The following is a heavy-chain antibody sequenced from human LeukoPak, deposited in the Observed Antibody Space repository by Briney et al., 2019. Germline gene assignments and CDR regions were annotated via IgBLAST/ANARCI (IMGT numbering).Heavy chain of an antibody. CDR1: GFTFSSYG. J-gene: IGHJ6*03. V-gene: IGHV3-23*01. CDR3: ARRMYYMDV. Sequence: GGSLRLSCAASGFTFSSYGMSWVRQAPGKGLEWVSAISGSGGSTYYANSVKGRFTISRDNAKNSLYLQMNSLRAEDTAVYYCARRMYYMDVWGKGTTVTVSS. CDR2: ISGSGGST.